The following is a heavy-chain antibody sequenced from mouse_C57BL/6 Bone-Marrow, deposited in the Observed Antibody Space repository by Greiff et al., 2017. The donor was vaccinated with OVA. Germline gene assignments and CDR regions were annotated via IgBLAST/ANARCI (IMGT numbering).Heavy chain of an antibody. CDR3: ARPYSNYGYWYFDV. J-gene: IGHJ1*03. D-gene: IGHD2-5*01. Sequence: EVNLVESGGDLVKPGGSLKLSCAASGFTFSSYGMSWVRQTPDKRLEWVATISSGGSYTYYPDSVKGRFTIPRDNAKNTLYLRMSSLKSEDTAMYYCARPYSNYGYWYFDVWGTGTTVTVSS. CDR2: ISSGGSYT. CDR1: GFTFSSYG. V-gene: IGHV5-6*01.